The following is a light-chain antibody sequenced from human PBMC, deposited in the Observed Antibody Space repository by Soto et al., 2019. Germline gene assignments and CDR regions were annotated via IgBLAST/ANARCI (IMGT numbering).Light chain of an antibody. CDR3: SSYAASNNFYFV. V-gene: IGLV2-8*01. CDR1: SSDVGGYNY. Sequence: QSVLTQPPSASGSPGQSVTISCTGTSSDVGGYNYVSWYQQYPGRAPKLMIYEVTKRPAGVPDRFSGSKSGNTASLTVSGLQADNEDDYYGSSYAASNNFYFVFGGGTKVTVL. J-gene: IGLJ3*02. CDR2: EVT.